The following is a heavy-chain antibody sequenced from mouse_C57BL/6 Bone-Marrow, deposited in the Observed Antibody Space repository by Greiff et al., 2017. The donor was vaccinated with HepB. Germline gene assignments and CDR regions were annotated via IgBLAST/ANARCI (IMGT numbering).Heavy chain of an antibody. J-gene: IGHJ3*01. V-gene: IGHV14-2*01. CDR2: IDPEDGET. CDR1: GFNITDYY. Sequence: VQLQQSGAELVKPGASVKLSCTASGFNITDYYMHWVKQRTEQGLEWIGRIDPEDGETKYAPKFQGKATITADTSSNTAYLQLSSLTSEDTAVYYCVKALYGSPFAYWGQGTLVTVSA. CDR3: VKALYGSPFAY. D-gene: IGHD1-1*01.